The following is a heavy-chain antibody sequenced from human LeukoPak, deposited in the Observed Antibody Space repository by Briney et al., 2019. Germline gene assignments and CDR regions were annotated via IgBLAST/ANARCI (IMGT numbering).Heavy chain of an antibody. V-gene: IGHV4-59*01. J-gene: IGHJ3*02. CDR2: IYYSGST. CDR3: ARSRRRSDAFDI. Sequence: SETLPLTCTVSGGSISSYYWSWIRQPPGKGLEWIGYIYYSGSTNYNPSLKSRVTISVDTSKNQFSLKLSSVTAADTAVYYRARSRRRSDAFDIWGQGTMVTVSS. CDR1: GGSISSYY.